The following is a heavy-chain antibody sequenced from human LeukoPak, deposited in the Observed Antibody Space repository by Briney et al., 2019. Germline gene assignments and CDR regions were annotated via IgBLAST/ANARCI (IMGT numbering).Heavy chain of an antibody. J-gene: IGHJ4*02. D-gene: IGHD3-22*01. CDR1: GFTFNGYV. CDR2: ISGSGGST. V-gene: IGHV3-23*01. Sequence: GGSLRLSCAASGFTFNGYVMNWVRRAPGKGLEWVSFISGSGGSTDYADSVKGRFTISRDNSKNTLYLQMNSLRAEDTALYYCAFQNTGHYFPFDYWGQGTLVTVSS. CDR3: AFQNTGHYFPFDY.